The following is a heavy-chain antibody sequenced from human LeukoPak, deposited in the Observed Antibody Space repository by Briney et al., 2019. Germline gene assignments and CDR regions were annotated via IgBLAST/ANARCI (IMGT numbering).Heavy chain of an antibody. CDR2: ISFSGANS. D-gene: IGHD5-18*01. V-gene: IGHV3-23*01. CDR1: GFTFSDSA. J-gene: IGHJ3*01. Sequence: GGSLRLSCAASGFTFSDSAMTWARQAPGKGLDWVSLISFSGANSYYADSVKGRFTISRDNSKDTPFLQMNSLRAEDTAIYYCARDIQLSTWGLGTMVTVSS. CDR3: ARDIQLST.